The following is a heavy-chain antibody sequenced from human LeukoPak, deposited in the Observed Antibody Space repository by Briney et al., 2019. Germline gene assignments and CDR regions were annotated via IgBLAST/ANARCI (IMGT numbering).Heavy chain of an antibody. Sequence: GASVKVSCKTSGYTFTNYGVSWVRQAPGQGLEWMGWISAYNGDTNYAQKLQGRVTMTTDISASIAYMELRSLRSDDTAVYYCAREGDILTGYYIHYWGQGTLVTVSS. V-gene: IGHV1-18*01. J-gene: IGHJ4*02. CDR3: AREGDILTGYYIHY. CDR1: GYTFTNYG. CDR2: ISAYNGDT. D-gene: IGHD3-9*01.